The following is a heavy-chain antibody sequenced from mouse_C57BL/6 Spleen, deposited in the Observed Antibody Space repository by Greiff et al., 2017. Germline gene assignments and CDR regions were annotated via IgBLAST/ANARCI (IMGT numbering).Heavy chain of an antibody. J-gene: IGHJ2*01. V-gene: IGHV5-4*03. CDR1: GFTFSSYA. Sequence: EVKVVESGGGLVKPGGSLKLSCAASGFTFSSYAMSWVRQTPEKRLEWVATISDGGSYTYYPDNVKGRFTISRDNAKNNLYLQMSHLKSEDTAMYYCARGADFGYWGQGTTLTVSS. CDR2: ISDGGSYT. CDR3: ARGADFGY.